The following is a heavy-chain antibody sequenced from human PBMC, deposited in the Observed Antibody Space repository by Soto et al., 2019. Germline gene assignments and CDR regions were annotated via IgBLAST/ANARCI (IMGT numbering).Heavy chain of an antibody. J-gene: IGHJ3*02. CDR1: GYSIRSGYF. Sequence: SETLSLTCAVSGYSIRSGYFWGWIRQPPGKGLEWIGSMYHSGSTYYNPSLRNRASISVDESSNHLSLRLSSVTAADTAVYYCARELEGGVFDIWGRGTLVTVSS. CDR3: ARELEGGVFDI. V-gene: IGHV4-38-2*01. D-gene: IGHD2-8*02. CDR2: MYHSGST.